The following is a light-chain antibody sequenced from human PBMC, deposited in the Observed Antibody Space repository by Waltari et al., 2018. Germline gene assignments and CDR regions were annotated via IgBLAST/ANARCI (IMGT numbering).Light chain of an antibody. J-gene: IGLJ2*01. CDR1: SANIRSTY. CDR3: AAWDDSLSGVL. Sequence: SVLTQPPSASGTPGQRVTIPCSGSSANIRSTYVARYQQLPGPAPKLLIYRNNQRPSGVPDRFSGSKSGTSASLAISGLRSEDEADYYCAAWDDSLSGVLFGGGTKLTV. CDR2: RNN. V-gene: IGLV1-47*01.